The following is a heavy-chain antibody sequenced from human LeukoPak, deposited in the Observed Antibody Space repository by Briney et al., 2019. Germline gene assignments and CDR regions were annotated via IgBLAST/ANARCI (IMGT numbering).Heavy chain of an antibody. D-gene: IGHD3-22*01. CDR2: TYYRSEWYN. J-gene: IGHJ2*01. V-gene: IGHV6-1*01. CDR3: ARGRDIGGYFREILHWYFDL. Sequence: KNSQTLSLTCAISGDSVSSNSAAWNWIRQSPSRGLEWLGKTYYRSEWYNDYAVSVRSRIIINPDTSRNQFSLQLNSVTPEDTAVYYCARGRDIGGYFREILHWYFDLWGRGTLVTVSS. CDR1: GDSVSSNSAA.